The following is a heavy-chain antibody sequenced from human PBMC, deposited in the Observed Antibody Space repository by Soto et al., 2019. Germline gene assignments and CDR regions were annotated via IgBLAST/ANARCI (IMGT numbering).Heavy chain of an antibody. J-gene: IGHJ6*02. CDR2: ISYDGSRK. V-gene: IGHV3-30-3*01. CDR1: EFTFRIFA. D-gene: IGHD1-26*01. CDR3: ARGDREDIEEVVGVRPGEYSIDV. Sequence: DLVESGGGVVQPGSSLRLSCAASEFTFRIFAMHWLRQSPGKGLEWVAVISYDGSRKADSVKGRFTVSRDNSWNTLYLQMNSLRAEDTAIYYCARGDREDIEEVVGVRPGEYSIDVWGQGTTVTVSS.